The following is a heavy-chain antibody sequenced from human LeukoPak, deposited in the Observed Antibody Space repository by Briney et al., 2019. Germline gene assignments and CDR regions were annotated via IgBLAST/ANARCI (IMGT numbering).Heavy chain of an antibody. J-gene: IGHJ6*02. V-gene: IGHV4-31*03. D-gene: IGHD4-17*01. CDR3: AVTTVTWYDMDV. CDR2: IYYCGST. Sequence: SETLSLTCTVSGVSISSGGYYWSWIRQHPGKGLEWIGYIYYCGSTYYNPSLKSRVTISVDTSKNQFSLKLSSVTAADTAVYYCAVTTVTWYDMDVWGQGTTVTVSS. CDR1: GVSISSGGYY.